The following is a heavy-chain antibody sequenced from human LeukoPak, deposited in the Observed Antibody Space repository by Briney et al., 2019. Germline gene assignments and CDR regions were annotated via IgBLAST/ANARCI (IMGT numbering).Heavy chain of an antibody. V-gene: IGHV3-48*01. D-gene: IGHD6-19*01. CDR2: ISSTSGTI. Sequence: PWGSLRLSCAASGFTFRSHSMSWVRQGPGKGLECVSYISSTSGTIYYADSVKGRFTISRDNAKNTLYLQMNSLRAEDTAVYYCAKLIAVAGAHFDYWGQGTLVTVSS. CDR1: GFTFRSHS. J-gene: IGHJ4*02. CDR3: AKLIAVAGAHFDY.